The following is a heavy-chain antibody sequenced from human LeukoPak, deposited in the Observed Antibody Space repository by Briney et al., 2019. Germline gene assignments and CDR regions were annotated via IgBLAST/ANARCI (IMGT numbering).Heavy chain of an antibody. D-gene: IGHD3-22*01. CDR3: ARGSYDSSGYYPHYFDY. CDR1: GGSISSYY. CDR2: IYTSGST. V-gene: IGHV4-4*07. Sequence: SETLSLTCTVSGGSISSYYWSWIRQPAGKGLEWIGRIYTSGSTNYNPSLKSRVTMSVDTSKNQFSLKLSSVTAADTAVYYCARGSYDSSGYYPHYFDYWGQGTLVTVSS. J-gene: IGHJ4*02.